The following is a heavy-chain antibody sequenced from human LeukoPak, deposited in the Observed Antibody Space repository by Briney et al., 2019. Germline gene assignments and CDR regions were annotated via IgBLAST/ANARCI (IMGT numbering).Heavy chain of an antibody. D-gene: IGHD6-19*01. V-gene: IGHV1-18*01. CDR3: ARHSSGWYSPCGDY. CDR1: GYTFTSYG. J-gene: IGHJ4*02. Sequence: GVSVKVSCKASGYTFTSYGISWVRQAPGQGLEWMGWISAYNGNTNYAQKLQGRVTMTTDTSTSTAYMELRSLRSDDTAVYYCARHSSGWYSPCGDYWGQGTLVTVSS. CDR2: ISAYNGNT.